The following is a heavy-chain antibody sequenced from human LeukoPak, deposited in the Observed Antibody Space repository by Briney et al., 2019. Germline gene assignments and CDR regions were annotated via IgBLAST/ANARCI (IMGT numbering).Heavy chain of an antibody. CDR2: IIPIFGTA. Sequence: APGQGLEWMGGIIPIFGTANYAQKFQGRVTITTDESTSTAYMELSSLRSEDTAVYYCARDYYYDSSGFDAFDIWGQ. V-gene: IGHV1-69*05. D-gene: IGHD3-22*01. J-gene: IGHJ3*02. CDR3: ARDYYYDSSGFDAFDI.